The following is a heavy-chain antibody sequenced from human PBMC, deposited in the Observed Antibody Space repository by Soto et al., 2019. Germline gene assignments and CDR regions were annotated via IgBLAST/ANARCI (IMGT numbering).Heavy chain of an antibody. CDR3: ARHSTSAPKDY. CDR2: IYPGDSDT. CDR1: GYSFTSYW. Sequence: GESLKISCNGSGYSFTSYWIAWVRQMPGKGLEWVGIIYPGDSDTRYSPSFEGHVTISVDKSISTAFLQWNSLKASDNAIYYCARHSTSAPKDYWGQGTLVTVSS. D-gene: IGHD3-10*01. J-gene: IGHJ4*01. V-gene: IGHV5-51*01.